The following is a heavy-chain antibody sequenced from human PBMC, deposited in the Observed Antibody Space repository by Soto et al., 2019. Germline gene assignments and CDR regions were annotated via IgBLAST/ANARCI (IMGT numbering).Heavy chain of an antibody. J-gene: IGHJ6*02. CDR3: TTAPRYYYDSSGYFYYYYGMDV. D-gene: IGHD3-22*01. CDR2: IKSKTDGGTT. CDR1: GFTFSNAW. V-gene: IGHV3-15*01. Sequence: EVQLVESGGGLVQPGGSLRLSCAASGFTFSNAWMSWVRQAPGKGLEWVGRIKSKTDGGTTDYAAPVKGRFTISRDDSKNTLYLQMNSLKTEDTAVYYCTTAPRYYYDSSGYFYYYYGMDVWGQGTTVTVSS.